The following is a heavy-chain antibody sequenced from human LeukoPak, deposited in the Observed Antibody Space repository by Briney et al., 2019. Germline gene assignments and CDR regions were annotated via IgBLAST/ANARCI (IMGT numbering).Heavy chain of an antibody. D-gene: IGHD1-14*01. V-gene: IGHV3-48*01. J-gene: IGHJ4*02. Sequence: PGGSLRLSCAVSGFTFSRYSMTWVRQAPGKGLEWISHISSSGDTIYYADSVKGRFTISRDNAKNSLYLQMNSLRVEDTALYYCARGPHEPIAYWGQGTLVTVSS. CDR2: ISSSGDTI. CDR1: GFTFSRYS. CDR3: ARGPHEPIAY.